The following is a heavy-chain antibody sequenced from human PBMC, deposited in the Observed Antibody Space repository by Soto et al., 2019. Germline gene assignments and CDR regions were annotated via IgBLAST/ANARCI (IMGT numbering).Heavy chain of an antibody. CDR2: ISYDGSNK. J-gene: IGHJ6*02. CDR3: AKVISRLLWFGELFKYGMDV. D-gene: IGHD3-10*01. CDR1: GFTFSSYG. V-gene: IGHV3-30*18. Sequence: QVQLVESGGGVVQPGRSLRLSCAASGFTFSSYGMHWVRQAPGKGLEWVAVISYDGSNKYYADSVKGRFTISRDNSKNTLYLQMNSLRAEDTAVYYCAKVISRLLWFGELFKYGMDVWGQGTTVTVSS.